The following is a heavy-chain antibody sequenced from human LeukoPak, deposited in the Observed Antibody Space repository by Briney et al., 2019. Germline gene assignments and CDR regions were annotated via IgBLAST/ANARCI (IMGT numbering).Heavy chain of an antibody. CDR1: GFTFSTYA. D-gene: IGHD2-15*01. V-gene: IGHV3-64*01. Sequence: GSLRLSCAASGFTFSTYATHWVRQGPGKGLEYVSAISTNGDGTYYASSVTGRFTISRDNSKNTLYLQMGSLRAEDTAVYYCARYSGSCYNSWGQGTLVTVSS. J-gene: IGHJ4*02. CDR3: ARYSGSCYNS. CDR2: ISTNGDGT.